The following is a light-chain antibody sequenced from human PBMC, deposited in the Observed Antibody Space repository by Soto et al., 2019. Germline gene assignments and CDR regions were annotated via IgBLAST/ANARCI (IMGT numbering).Light chain of an antibody. CDR3: SSYTSSSTLV. CDR2: EVS. J-gene: IGLJ1*01. Sequence: QSVLAQPASVSGSPGQSITISCTGTSSDVGHYDFVSWYQQHPGKAPKLMIYEVSNRPSGVSNRFSGSKSGNTASLTISGLQAEDKADYYCSSYTSSSTLVFGTGTKVTVL. V-gene: IGLV2-14*01. CDR1: SSDVGHYDF.